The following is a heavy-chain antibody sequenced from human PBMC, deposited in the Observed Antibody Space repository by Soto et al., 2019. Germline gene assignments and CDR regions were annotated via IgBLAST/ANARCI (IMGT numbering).Heavy chain of an antibody. Sequence: GGSLRLSCAASGFTFSSYEMNWVRQAPGKGLEWVSYISSSGSTIYYADTVKGRFTISRDNAKNSLYLQMNSLRAEDTAVYYCARVRTVTTYYYYYGMDVWGQGTTVTVSS. J-gene: IGHJ6*02. CDR3: ARVRTVTTYYYYYGMDV. CDR1: GFTFSSYE. V-gene: IGHV3-48*03. CDR2: ISSSGSTI. D-gene: IGHD4-4*01.